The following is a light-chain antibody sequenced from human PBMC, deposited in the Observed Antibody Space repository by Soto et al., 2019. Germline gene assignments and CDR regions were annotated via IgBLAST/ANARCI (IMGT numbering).Light chain of an antibody. CDR1: SNDIGGYDS. CDR3: SSYASSGGHNYV. CDR2: EVT. J-gene: IGLJ1*01. Sequence: QSVLTQPASMSGSPGQSITISCTGTSNDIGGYDSVSWYRQSPGKVPRLIIYEVTNQPSGISNRFSGSKSGNTASLTISGLQAEDEAVYFCSSYASSGGHNYVFATGTKVTVL. V-gene: IGLV2-14*01.